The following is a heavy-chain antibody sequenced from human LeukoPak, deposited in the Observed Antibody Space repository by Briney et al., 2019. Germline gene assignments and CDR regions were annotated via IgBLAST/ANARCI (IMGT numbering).Heavy chain of an antibody. V-gene: IGHV3-15*01. CDR1: GFTFSNAW. CDR3: TTLNFYSNYAPLAS. D-gene: IGHD4-11*01. Sequence: GGSLRLSCAASGFTFSNAWMSWVRQAPGKGPEWVGRIKSKTDGGTTDYAAPVKGRFTISRDDSKNTLYLQMNSLRTEDTAVYYCTTLNFYSNYAPLASGGKGTLVTVSS. J-gene: IGHJ4*02. CDR2: IKSKTDGGTT.